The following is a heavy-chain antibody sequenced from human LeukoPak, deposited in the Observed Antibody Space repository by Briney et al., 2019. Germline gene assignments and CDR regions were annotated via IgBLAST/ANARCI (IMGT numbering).Heavy chain of an antibody. CDR1: GFTFSDYY. CDR3: ARYQGSVTVVTPSPLDY. J-gene: IGHJ4*02. Sequence: GGSLRLSCAASGFTFSDYYMSWIRQAPGKGLEWVSYISSSGSTIYYADSVKGRFTISGDNAKNSLYLQMNSLRAEDTAVYCCARYQGSVTVVTPSPLDYWGQGTLVTVSS. V-gene: IGHV3-11*01. D-gene: IGHD4-23*01. CDR2: ISSSGSTI.